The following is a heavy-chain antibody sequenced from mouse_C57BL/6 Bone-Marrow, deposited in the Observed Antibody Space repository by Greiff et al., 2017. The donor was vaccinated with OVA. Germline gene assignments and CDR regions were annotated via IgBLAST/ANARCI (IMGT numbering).Heavy chain of an antibody. D-gene: IGHD1-1*01. Sequence: EVMLVESGGGLVQPGESLKLSCESYEYEFPSHDMSWVRKTPEKRLELVAAINSDGGSTYYPDTMKRRFIISRDNTKKTLYLQMSSLRSEDTALYYCARRVVPYWYFDVWGTGTTVTVSS. V-gene: IGHV5-2*01. J-gene: IGHJ1*03. CDR1: EYEFPSHD. CDR3: ARRVVPYWYFDV. CDR2: INSDGGST.